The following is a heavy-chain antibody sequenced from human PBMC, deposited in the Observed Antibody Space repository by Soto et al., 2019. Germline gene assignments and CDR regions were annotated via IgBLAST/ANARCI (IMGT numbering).Heavy chain of an antibody. CDR3: ARDGIIVGATTYYYYGMDV. D-gene: IGHD1-26*01. J-gene: IGHJ6*02. Sequence: GSLRLSCAASGFTFSRYAMHWVRQAPGKGLEWVAVISYDGSNKYYADSVKGRFTISRDNSKNTLYLQMNSLRAEDTAVYYCARDGIIVGATTYYYYGMDVWGQGTTVTVSS. CDR1: GFTFSRYA. CDR2: ISYDGSNK. V-gene: IGHV3-30-3*01.